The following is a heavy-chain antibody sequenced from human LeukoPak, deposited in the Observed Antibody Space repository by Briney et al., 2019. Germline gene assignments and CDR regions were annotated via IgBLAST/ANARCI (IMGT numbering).Heavy chain of an antibody. CDR2: IDSTGTT. V-gene: IGHV4-39*07. J-gene: IGHJ4*02. CDR1: GGSISSSDYY. Sequence: SETLSLTCTVSGGSISSSDYYWGWIRQSLGRGLEWIATIDSTGTTYFTPSLKSRVTISMDTSTNQFSLRLTSVTAADSAVYYCVKDDRGALIWLGESANFWGQGTRVTVSS. D-gene: IGHD3-10*01. CDR3: VKDDRGALIWLGESANF.